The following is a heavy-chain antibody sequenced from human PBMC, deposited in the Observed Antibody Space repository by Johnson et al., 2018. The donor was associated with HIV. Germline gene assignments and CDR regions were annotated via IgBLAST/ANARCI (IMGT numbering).Heavy chain of an antibody. Sequence: VQLVESGGGLVPPGGSLRISCAASGFSVNTYYMSWVRQAPGKGLEWVSAISGSGGSTYYADSVKGRFTISRDNSENTLYLQMNSLRVEDTAVYYCARDPGYSAFDIWGQGTTVTVSS. CDR3: ARDPGYSAFDI. CDR2: ISGSGGST. V-gene: IGHV3-23*04. CDR1: GFSVNTYY. J-gene: IGHJ3*02. D-gene: IGHD6-13*01.